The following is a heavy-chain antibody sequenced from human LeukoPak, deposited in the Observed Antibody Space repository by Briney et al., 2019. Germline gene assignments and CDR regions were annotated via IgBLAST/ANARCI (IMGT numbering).Heavy chain of an antibody. D-gene: IGHD5-24*01. V-gene: IGHV3-23*01. J-gene: IGHJ3*02. CDR3: ARGTWDGDRTFDI. CDR1: GFAFSNQA. CDR2: ISDSGDIT. Sequence: GGSLRLSCAASGFAFSNQAMGWVRQASGKGLEWVSVISDSGDITYYADSVKGRFTISRDNSKNTLFLQMNSLRDDDTAVYFCARGTWDGDRTFDIWGQGAMVTVSS.